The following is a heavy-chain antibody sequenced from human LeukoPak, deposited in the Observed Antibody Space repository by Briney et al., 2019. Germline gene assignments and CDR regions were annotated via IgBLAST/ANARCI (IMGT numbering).Heavy chain of an antibody. CDR1: GFTFDDYA. CDR2: ISWNSGSI. J-gene: IGHJ4*02. V-gene: IGHV3-9*01. Sequence: GGSLRLSCAASGFTFDDYAMHWVRQAPGKGLEWVSGISWNSGSIGYADSVKGRFTISRDNAKNSLYLQMNSLRAGDTALYYCAKGTEHGYNEILFDYWGQGTLVTVSS. CDR3: AKGTEHGYNEILFDY. D-gene: IGHD5-24*01.